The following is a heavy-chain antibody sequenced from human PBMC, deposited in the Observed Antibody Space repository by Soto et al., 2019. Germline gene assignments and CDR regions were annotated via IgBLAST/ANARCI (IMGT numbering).Heavy chain of an antibody. CDR1: GFTFSSYW. D-gene: IGHD6-6*01. J-gene: IGHJ6*02. Sequence: GGSLRLSCAASGFTFSSYWMSWVRQAPGKGLEWVANIKQDGSEKYYVDSVKGRFTISRDNAKNSLYLEMNSLRAEDTAVYYCARSIAARPYYYYYYGMDVWGQGTTVTVS. CDR3: ARSIAARPYYYYYYGMDV. CDR2: IKQDGSEK. V-gene: IGHV3-7*05.